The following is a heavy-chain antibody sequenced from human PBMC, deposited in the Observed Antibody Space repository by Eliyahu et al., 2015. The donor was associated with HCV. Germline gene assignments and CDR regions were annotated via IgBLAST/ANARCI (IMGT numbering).Heavy chain of an antibody. V-gene: IGHV5-51*01. CDR2: IYPGDSDT. D-gene: IGHD2-2*01. Sequence: EVQLVQSGAGVKKPGESLXISCKGSEYXFTTYWXGWVRQTPGKGLEWMGIIYPGDSDTRVSPSFQGQVTISADKSISTAYLQWSSLKASDTAMYYCARGDCSSTSCHFDYWGQGTLVTVSS. CDR1: EYXFTTYW. J-gene: IGHJ4*02. CDR3: ARGDCSSTSCHFDY.